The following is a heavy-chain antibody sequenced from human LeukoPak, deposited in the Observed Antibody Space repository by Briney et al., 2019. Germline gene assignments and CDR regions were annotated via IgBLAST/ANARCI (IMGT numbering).Heavy chain of an antibody. CDR1: GFTFSRYG. CDR2: IKQDGSET. Sequence: GGSLRLSCAASGFTFSRYGMHWVRQAPGKGLEWVANIKQDGSETYYLDSVKGRFTISRDNAKNSMYLQMNSLRAEDTAVYYCAGCSGGTCSDFDYWGRGTLVTVSS. CDR3: AGCSGGTCSDFDY. D-gene: IGHD2-15*01. V-gene: IGHV3-7*01. J-gene: IGHJ4*02.